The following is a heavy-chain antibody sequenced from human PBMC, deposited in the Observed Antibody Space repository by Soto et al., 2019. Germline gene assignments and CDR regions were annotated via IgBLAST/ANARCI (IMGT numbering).Heavy chain of an antibody. D-gene: IGHD2-15*01. CDR2: ISGSGGST. V-gene: IGHV3-23*01. CDR1: GFTLKNYA. Sequence: EVQLLESGGGFVQPGGSLRLSCAGSGFTLKNYAMSWVRQAPGKGLEWVSGISGSGGSTYYTDSVKGRFTMSRDNSKNTLYLQMSSLRAEDTAVYYCAKWYCSGGSCYPTFDSWGQGTLVTVSS. J-gene: IGHJ4*02. CDR3: AKWYCSGGSCYPTFDS.